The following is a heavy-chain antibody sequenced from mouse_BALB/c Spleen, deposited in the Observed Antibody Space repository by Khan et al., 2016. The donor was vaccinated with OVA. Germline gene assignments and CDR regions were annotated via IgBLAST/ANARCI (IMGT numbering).Heavy chain of an antibody. V-gene: IGHV1-77*01. Sequence: QVQLQQPGAELARPGASVKLSCKASGYTFTDYYINWVKQRTGQGLEWIGEISPGSGDTYYNEKFKGKATLTADKSSSTVYMQLSSLTAEASAVYFCAIRNYFGYTFAYWGQGTLVTVSA. CDR2: ISPGSGDT. CDR1: GYTFTDYY. D-gene: IGHD1-2*01. CDR3: AIRNYFGYTFAY. J-gene: IGHJ3*01.